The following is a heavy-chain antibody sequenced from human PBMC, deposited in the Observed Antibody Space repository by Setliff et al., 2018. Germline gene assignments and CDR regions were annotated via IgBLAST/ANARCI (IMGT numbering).Heavy chain of an antibody. J-gene: IGHJ6*03. Sequence: SVKVSCKASGATFSSHGISWVRQAPGQGLEWMGGTIPMFGTTEYAQKFQGRLTIITDESTNTAFMQLSSLRSDDAAVYYCVREGVDSRSSTDYRYYMDVWGKGTTVTVS. CDR1: GATFSSHG. V-gene: IGHV1-69*05. CDR3: VREGVDSRSSTDYRYYMDV. D-gene: IGHD3-22*01. CDR2: TIPMFGTT.